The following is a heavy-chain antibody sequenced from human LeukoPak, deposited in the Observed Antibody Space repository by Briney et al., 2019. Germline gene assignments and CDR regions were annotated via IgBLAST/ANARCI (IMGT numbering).Heavy chain of an antibody. D-gene: IGHD1-1*01. CDR2: ISTGGST. V-gene: IGHV4-4*09. J-gene: IGHJ4*02. CDR3: ARRGTTGTTGYFDY. CDR1: RGSISTYY. Sequence: SETLSLTCTISRGSISTYYWSWIRQPPGKGLEWIGYISTGGSTNYNPSLKSRVTISVDTSKNQFSLNLSSVTAADTAVYYCARRGTTGTTGYFDYWGQGTLVTVSS.